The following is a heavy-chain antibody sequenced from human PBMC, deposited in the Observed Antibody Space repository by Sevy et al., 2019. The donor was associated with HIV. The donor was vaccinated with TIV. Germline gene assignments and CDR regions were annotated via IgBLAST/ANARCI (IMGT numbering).Heavy chain of an antibody. Sequence: ASVKVYCKAYGYIFNTYGITWVRQAPGQGLEWMGWISGFDGNTHIAPKFQGRVTMTTDTSTSTAYMELRSLRSDDTAVYYCARDSMPLIQGIIMTPYLYGIDVWGQGTTVTVSS. CDR3: ARDSMPLIQGIIMTPYLYGIDV. CDR2: ISGFDGNT. CDR1: GYIFNTYG. D-gene: IGHD2-2*01. J-gene: IGHJ6*02. V-gene: IGHV1-18*01.